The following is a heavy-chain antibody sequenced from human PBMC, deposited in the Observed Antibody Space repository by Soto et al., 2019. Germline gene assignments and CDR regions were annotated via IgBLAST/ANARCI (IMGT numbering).Heavy chain of an antibody. J-gene: IGHJ4*02. D-gene: IGHD6-19*01. CDR3: AKANSPRHSIAVAGIHY. V-gene: IGHV3-30*18. Sequence: GGSLRLSCAASGFTFSSYGMHWVRQAPGKGLEWVAVISYDGSNKYYADSVKGRFTISRDNSKNTLYLQMNSLRAEDTAVYYCAKANSPRHSIAVAGIHYWGQGILVTVSS. CDR2: ISYDGSNK. CDR1: GFTFSSYG.